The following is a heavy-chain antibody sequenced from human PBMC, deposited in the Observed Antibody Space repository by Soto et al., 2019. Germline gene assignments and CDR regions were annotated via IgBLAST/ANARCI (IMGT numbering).Heavy chain of an antibody. CDR1: GFTFSSYS. J-gene: IGHJ6*03. CDR2: ISSSSSTI. CDR3: ASEYCSGGSCYSRYYYYYMDV. D-gene: IGHD2-15*01. Sequence: GGSLRLSCAASGFTFSSYSMNWVRQAPGKGLEWVSYISSSSSTIYYADSVKGRFTISRDNAKNSLYLQMNSLRAEDTAVYYCASEYCSGGSCYSRYYYYYMDVWGKGTTVTVSS. V-gene: IGHV3-48*01.